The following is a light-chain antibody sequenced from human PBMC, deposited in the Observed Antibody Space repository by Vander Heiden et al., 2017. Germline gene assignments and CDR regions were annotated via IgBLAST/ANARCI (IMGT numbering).Light chain of an antibody. CDR2: KAS. CDR1: QSISSW. J-gene: IGKJ1*01. CDR3: QQYNSYSAT. Sequence: DIQMTQPPSTLSASVGDRVTITCRASQSISSWLAWYQQKPGKAPKLLIYKASSLESGVPSRFSGSGSGTEFTLTISGLQPDDFATYYCQQYNSYSATFGQGTKVEIK. V-gene: IGKV1-5*03.